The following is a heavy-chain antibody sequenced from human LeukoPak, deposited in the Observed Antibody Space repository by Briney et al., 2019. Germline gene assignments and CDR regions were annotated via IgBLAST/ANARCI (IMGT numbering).Heavy chain of an antibody. V-gene: IGHV3-11*03. D-gene: IGHD5-12*01. CDR1: GSTFSDYY. Sequence: PGGSLRLSCAASGSTFSDYYMSWIRQAPGKGLEWVSYISDSSSYTDYADSVKGRFTISRDNSKNSLYLQMNSLRAEDTAVYYCARRYTGYGILDYWGQGTLVTVSS. CDR2: ISDSSSYT. J-gene: IGHJ4*02. CDR3: ARRYTGYGILDY.